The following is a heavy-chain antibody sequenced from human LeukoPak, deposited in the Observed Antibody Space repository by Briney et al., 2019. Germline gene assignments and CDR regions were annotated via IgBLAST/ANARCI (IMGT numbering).Heavy chain of an antibody. Sequence: PGGSLRLSCAASGFTFSSYEMNWVRQAPGKGLEWVSYISSSGNTIYYADSVKGRFTISRDNAKNSLCLQMNSLRAEDTAVYCCARDQVDTGAFDIWGQGTMVTVSS. V-gene: IGHV3-48*03. CDR2: ISSSGNTI. CDR3: ARDQVDTGAFDI. J-gene: IGHJ3*02. CDR1: GFTFSSYE. D-gene: IGHD5-18*01.